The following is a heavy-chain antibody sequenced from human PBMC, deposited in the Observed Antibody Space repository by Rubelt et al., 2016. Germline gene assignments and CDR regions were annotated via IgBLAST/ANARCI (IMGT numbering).Heavy chain of an antibody. CDR3: VSQWLVPGDYYYHGMDV. CDR1: GGSFSGYY. Sequence: QVQLQQWGAGLLKPSETLSLTCAVYGGSFSGYYWSWIRQPPGKGLEWIGEINHSGSTNYYPSLKSRVTISVDTSKNQFSLKLSSVTAADTAVYYCVSQWLVPGDYYYHGMDVWGQGTTVTVSS. V-gene: IGHV4-34*01. CDR2: INHSGST. J-gene: IGHJ6*02. D-gene: IGHD6-19*01.